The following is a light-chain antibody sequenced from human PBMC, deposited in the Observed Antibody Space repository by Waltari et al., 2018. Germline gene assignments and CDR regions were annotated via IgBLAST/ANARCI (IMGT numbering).Light chain of an antibody. J-gene: IGLJ3*02. CDR2: HDR. CDR1: AWSKQP. CDR3: QAADSSDSVVM. Sequence: YDLTQSPSLSGSPGQTATITCSGTAWSKQPVALYQQKPAQAPFLVIYHDRERPSGIPDRLSWSSSGTTVTLPIKFVQAQDEDDYFCQAADSSDSVVMFGGGTKLTVL. V-gene: IGLV3-25*03.